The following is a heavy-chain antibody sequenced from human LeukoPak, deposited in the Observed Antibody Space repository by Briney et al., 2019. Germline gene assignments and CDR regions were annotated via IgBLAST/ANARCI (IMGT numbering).Heavy chain of an antibody. D-gene: IGHD6-13*01. V-gene: IGHV4-61*02. CDR2: IYTSGST. CDR3: ARDGLRSSWYQNDAFDI. Sequence: PSETLSLTCTVSGGSISSSSYYWSWIRQPAGKGLEWIGRIYTSGSTNYNPSLKSRVTMSVDTSKNQFSLKLSSVTAADTAVYYCARDGLRSSWYQNDAFDIWGQGTMVTVSS. CDR1: GGSISSSSYY. J-gene: IGHJ3*02.